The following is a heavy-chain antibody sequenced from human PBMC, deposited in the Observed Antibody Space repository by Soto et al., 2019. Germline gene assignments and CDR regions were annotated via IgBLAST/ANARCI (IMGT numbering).Heavy chain of an antibody. CDR3: VRDMTFYFDY. D-gene: IGHD2-21*02. J-gene: IGHJ4*02. V-gene: IGHV3-33*01. Sequence: GSLRLSCAASGFTFSSYGMHWVRQAPGKGLEWVAVIWYDGSNKYYADSVKGRFTISRDNSKNTYLQMNSLRAEDTAVYYCVRDMTFYFDYWGQGTLVTVSS. CDR1: GFTFSSYG. CDR2: IWYDGSNK.